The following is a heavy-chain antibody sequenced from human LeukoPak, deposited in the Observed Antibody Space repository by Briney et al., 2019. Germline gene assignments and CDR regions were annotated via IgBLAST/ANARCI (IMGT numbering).Heavy chain of an antibody. CDR2: ISSSSSTI. CDR3: ARDRITIFGVVIIGPDGPFDY. Sequence: GGSLRLSCAASGFTFSSYSMNWVRQAPGKGLEWVSYISSSSSTIYYADSVKGRFTISRDNAKNSLYLQMNSLRAEDTAAYYCARDRITIFGVVIIGPDGPFDYWGQGTLVTVSS. CDR1: GFTFSSYS. V-gene: IGHV3-48*04. D-gene: IGHD3-3*01. J-gene: IGHJ4*02.